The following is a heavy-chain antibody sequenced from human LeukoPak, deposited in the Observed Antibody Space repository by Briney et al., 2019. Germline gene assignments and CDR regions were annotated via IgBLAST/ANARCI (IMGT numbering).Heavy chain of an antibody. CDR2: ISGSGDTT. V-gene: IGHV3-23*01. Sequence: PGGSLRLSCAASGFTFKSYTMSWVRQAPGKGLEWVSGISGSGDTTDFADSVRGRFTISRDNSRDTLYLQMNSLRVEDTAIYYCATLRGGVGYWGQGTLVTVSS. CDR3: ATLRGGVGY. CDR1: GFTFKSYT. D-gene: IGHD3-10*01. J-gene: IGHJ4*02.